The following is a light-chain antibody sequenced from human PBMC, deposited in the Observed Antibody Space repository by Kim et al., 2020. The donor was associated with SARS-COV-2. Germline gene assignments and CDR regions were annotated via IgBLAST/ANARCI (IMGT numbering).Light chain of an antibody. CDR2: GVT. CDR3: TSYTRSNTWV. V-gene: IGLV2-14*03. J-gene: IGLJ3*02. CDR1: SSDVGGYNY. Sequence: LTQPASVSGSPGQSITISCTGTSSDVGGYNYVSWYQQHPGKVPQLMIYGVTKRPSGISNRFSGSKSGNTASLTISGLQAEDEADYYCTSYTRSNTWVFGVGTKVTVL.